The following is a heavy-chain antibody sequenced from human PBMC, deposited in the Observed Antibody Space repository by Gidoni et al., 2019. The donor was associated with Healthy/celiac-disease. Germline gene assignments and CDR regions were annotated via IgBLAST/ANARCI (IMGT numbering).Heavy chain of an antibody. D-gene: IGHD3-3*01. V-gene: IGHV3-21*01. J-gene: IGHJ4*02. CDR3: ASALSITIFGVVPDY. CDR2: ISSSSSYI. CDR1: GFTFSSYS. Sequence: EVQLVESGGGLVKPGGSLRLSCAASGFTFSSYSMNWVRQAPGKGLEWVSSISSSSSYIYYADSVKGRFTISRDNAKNSLYLQMNSLRAEDTAVYYCASALSITIFGVVPDYWGQGTLVTVSS.